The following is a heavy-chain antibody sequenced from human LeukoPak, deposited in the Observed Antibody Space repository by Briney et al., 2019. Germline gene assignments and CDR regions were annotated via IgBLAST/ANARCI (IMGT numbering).Heavy chain of an antibody. CDR2: ISYDGNNK. J-gene: IGHJ4*02. CDR1: GFTFSNYG. CDR3: AKGVDYCSGGSCPADY. V-gene: IGHV3-30*18. Sequence: GGSLRLSCAASGFTFSNYGIHWVRQAPGKGLEWVAVISYDGNNKYYADSVKGRFTISRDNSKDTLFLQMNSLRAEDTAVYYCAKGVDYCSGGSCPADYWGPGTLVTVSS. D-gene: IGHD2-15*01.